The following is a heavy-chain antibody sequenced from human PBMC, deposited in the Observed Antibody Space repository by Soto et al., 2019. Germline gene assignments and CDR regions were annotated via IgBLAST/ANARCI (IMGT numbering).Heavy chain of an antibody. J-gene: IGHJ5*02. CDR2: INPSGGST. V-gene: IGHV1-46*01. CDR1: GYTFTSYY. Sequence: ASVKVSCKASGYTFTSYYMHWVRQAPGQGLEWMGIINPSGGSTSYAQKFQGRVTMTRDTSTSTVYMELSSLRSEDTAVYYCARDVFKTSVAANDWFDPWGQGTLVPVSS. CDR3: ARDVFKTSVAANDWFDP. D-gene: IGHD2-15*01.